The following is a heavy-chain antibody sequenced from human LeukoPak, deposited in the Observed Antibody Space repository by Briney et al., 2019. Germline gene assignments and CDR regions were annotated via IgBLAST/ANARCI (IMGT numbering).Heavy chain of an antibody. J-gene: IGHJ5*02. Sequence: GGSLRLSCAASGFTFGVYAMHWVRQAPGKGLEWVAFMSHDKIKEFYADSVKGRFIISRDNSKNILFLQLNSLRLDDTAVYYCVREGGVQPFSWGQGTLVTVSS. CDR3: VREGGVQPFS. D-gene: IGHD2-8*01. V-gene: IGHV3-30*04. CDR2: MSHDKIKE. CDR1: GFTFGVYA.